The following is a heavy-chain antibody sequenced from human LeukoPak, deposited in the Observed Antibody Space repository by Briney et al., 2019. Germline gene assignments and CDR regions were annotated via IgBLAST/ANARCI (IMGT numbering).Heavy chain of an antibody. CDR1: GFTFSDFW. V-gene: IGHV3-7*01. Sequence: GGSLRLSCAASGFTFSDFWMSWVRQAPGKGLEWAANIKRDGSERYSVDSVKGRLTISRDNAKNSLYLQMNSLRAEDTAVYYCTRSRAYSYDNFDYWGQGTLVTVSS. CDR3: TRSRAYSYDNFDY. D-gene: IGHD5-18*01. J-gene: IGHJ4*02. CDR2: IKRDGSER.